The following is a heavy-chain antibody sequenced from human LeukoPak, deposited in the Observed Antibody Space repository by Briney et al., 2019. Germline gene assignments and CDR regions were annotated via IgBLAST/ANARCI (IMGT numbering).Heavy chain of an antibody. CDR2: INHSGST. Sequence: PSETLSLTCAVYGGSFSGYYWSWIRQPPGKGLEWIGEINHSGSTNYNPSLKSRVTISVDTSKNQFSLKLSSVTAADTAVYYCARDAPAAMPGDYYGMDVWGQGTTVTVSS. V-gene: IGHV4-34*01. CDR3: ARDAPAAMPGDYYGMDV. CDR1: GGSFSGYY. J-gene: IGHJ6*02. D-gene: IGHD2-2*01.